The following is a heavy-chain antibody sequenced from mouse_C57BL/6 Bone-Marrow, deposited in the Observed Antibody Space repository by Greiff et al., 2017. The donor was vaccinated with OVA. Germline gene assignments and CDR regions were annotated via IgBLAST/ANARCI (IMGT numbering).Heavy chain of an antibody. CDR1: GIDFSRYW. V-gene: IGHV4-1*01. CDR3: ARGFYYYCLVAGFYGYFDV. CDR2: INPDSSTI. J-gene: IGHJ1*03. Sequence: EVKLVESGGGLVQPGGSLKLSCAASGIDFSRYWMSWVRRAPGQGLEWIGEINPDSSTINYAPSLQDKFIISRDNAKNTMYLQMSKVRSEDTALYDCARGFYYYCLVAGFYGYFDVWGTGTTVTVSS. D-gene: IGHD1-1*01.